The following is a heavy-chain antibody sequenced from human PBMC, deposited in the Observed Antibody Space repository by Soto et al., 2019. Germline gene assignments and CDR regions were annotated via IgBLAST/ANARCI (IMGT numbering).Heavy chain of an antibody. CDR2: ISAYNGNT. V-gene: IGHV1-18*01. D-gene: IGHD6-13*01. CDR1: GYTFTSYG. J-gene: IGHJ5*02. CDR3: ARGRPWIAAAGTVNWFDP. Sequence: VASVKVSCKASGYTFTSYGISWVRQAPGQGLEWMGWISAYNGNTNYAQKLQGRVTMTTDTSTSTAYMELRSLRSDDTAVYFCARGRPWIAAAGTVNWFDPWGQGTLVTVSS.